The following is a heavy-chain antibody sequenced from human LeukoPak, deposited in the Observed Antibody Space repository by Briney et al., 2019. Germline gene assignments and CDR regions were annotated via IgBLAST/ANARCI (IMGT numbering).Heavy chain of an antibody. D-gene: IGHD5-24*01. CDR2: IYYSGST. Sequence: TSETLSLTCTVSGGSISSSSYYWGWIRQPPGKGLEWIGYIYYSGSTNYNPSLKSRVTISVDTSKNQFSLKLSSVTAADTAVYYCAATWGDGYTIDYWGQGTLVTVSS. V-gene: IGHV4-61*05. J-gene: IGHJ4*02. CDR1: GGSISSSSYY. CDR3: AATWGDGYTIDY.